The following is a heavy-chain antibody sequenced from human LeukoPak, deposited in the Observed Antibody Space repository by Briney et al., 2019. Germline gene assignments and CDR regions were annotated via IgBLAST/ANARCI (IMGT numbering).Heavy chain of an antibody. CDR2: IYYSGST. V-gene: IGHV4-39*01. CDR3: ASHTSSWYSWFDP. CDR1: GGSISSSSYY. J-gene: IGHJ5*02. Sequence: PSETLSLTCTVSGGSISSSSYYWGWIRQPPGKGLEWIGSIYYSGSTYYNPSLKSRVAISVDTSKNQFSLKLSSVTAADTAVYYCASHTSSWYSWFDPWGQGTLVTVSS. D-gene: IGHD6-13*01.